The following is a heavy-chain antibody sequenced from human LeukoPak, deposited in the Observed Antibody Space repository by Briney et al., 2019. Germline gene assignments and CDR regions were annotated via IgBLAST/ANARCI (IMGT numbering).Heavy chain of an antibody. J-gene: IGHJ6*02. CDR2: FDPEDGET. D-gene: IGHD3-10*01. CDR3: ATDQRGAGLGFRYGSGSYNGLDV. Sequence: ASVKVSCKVSGYTLTELSMHWVRQAPGKGLEWMGGFDPEDGETVYAQKFRGRVTMTEDTSTDTAYTELSSLRSEDTAVYYCATDQRGAGLGFRYGSGSYNGLDVWGQGTTVTVSS. V-gene: IGHV1-24*01. CDR1: GYTLTELS.